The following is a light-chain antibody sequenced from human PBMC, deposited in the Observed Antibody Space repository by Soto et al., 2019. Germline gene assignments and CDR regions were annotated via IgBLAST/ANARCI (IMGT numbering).Light chain of an antibody. CDR1: QSVSGNY. CDR2: DAS. V-gene: IGKV3-20*01. CDR3: YQYDSSPWT. J-gene: IGKJ1*01. Sequence: VVMAQSPGTLSLSPGEAATLSCMASQSVSGNYLAWYQQKPGQSPRLVIYDASSRATGIPDRFSGSGSGTDFTLTISRLEHEDFAVYFCYQYDSSPWTFGQGTKVDIK.